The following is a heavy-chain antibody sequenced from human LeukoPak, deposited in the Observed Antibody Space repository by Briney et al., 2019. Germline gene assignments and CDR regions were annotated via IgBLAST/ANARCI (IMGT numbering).Heavy chain of an antibody. Sequence: ASVKVSCKASGYTFTGYYIHWVRQAPGQGLEWMGWINPNSGVTHYPQKFQGRVTMTRDTSIRTAYMEVSSLRSDDTAVYYCARDKSGSSGWYSYFDYWGQGTLVTVSS. CDR3: ARDKSGSSGWYSYFDY. D-gene: IGHD6-19*01. CDR1: GYTFTGYY. CDR2: INPNSGVT. V-gene: IGHV1-2*02. J-gene: IGHJ4*02.